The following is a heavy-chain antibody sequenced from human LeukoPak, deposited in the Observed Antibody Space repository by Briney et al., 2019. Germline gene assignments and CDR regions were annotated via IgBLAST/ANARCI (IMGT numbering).Heavy chain of an antibody. J-gene: IGHJ5*02. CDR2: ISSSSSYI. Sequence: PGGSLRLSCAASGFTFSSYSMNWVRQAPGKGLEWVSSISSSSSYIYYADSVKGRFTISRDNAKNSLYLQMNSLRAEDTALYYCARGAYSSSWYRGGFDPWGQGTLVTVSS. D-gene: IGHD6-13*01. CDR3: ARGAYSSSWYRGGFDP. V-gene: IGHV3-21*04. CDR1: GFTFSSYS.